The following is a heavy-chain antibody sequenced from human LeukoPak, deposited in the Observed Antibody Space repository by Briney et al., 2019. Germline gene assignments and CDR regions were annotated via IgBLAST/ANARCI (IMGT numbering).Heavy chain of an antibody. V-gene: IGHV1-2*02. CDR2: INPNSGGT. D-gene: IGHD6-19*01. CDR3: ARLRQYSSGWNNWFDP. J-gene: IGHJ5*02. Sequence: ASVKVSCKASGYTFTGYYMHWVRQAPGQGLEWMGWINPNSGGTNYAQKFQGRVAMTTDTSTSTAYMELRSLRSDDTAVYYCARLRQYSSGWNNWFDPWGQGTLVTVSS. CDR1: GYTFTGYY.